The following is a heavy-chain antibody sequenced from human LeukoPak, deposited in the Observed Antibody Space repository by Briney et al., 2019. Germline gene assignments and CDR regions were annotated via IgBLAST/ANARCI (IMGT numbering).Heavy chain of an antibody. V-gene: IGHV1-8*03. CDR3: ARDGIGLAEYYLDY. J-gene: IGHJ4*02. CDR1: GYTFTSYD. D-gene: IGHD6-19*01. CDR2: MNPNSGNT. Sequence: ASVKVSCKASGYTFTSYDINWVRQATGQGLEWMGWMNPNSGNTGYAQKFQGRVTITRNTSISTAYMELSSLRSEDTAVYYSARDGIGLAEYYLDYWGQGTLVTVPS.